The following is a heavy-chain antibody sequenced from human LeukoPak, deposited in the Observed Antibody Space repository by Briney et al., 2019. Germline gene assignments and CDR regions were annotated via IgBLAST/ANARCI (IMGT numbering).Heavy chain of an antibody. V-gene: IGHV4-59*08. J-gene: IGHJ3*02. D-gene: IGHD1-26*01. CDR2: IYYSRST. Sequence: PSETLSLTCTVSGGSISSYYWSWIRQPPGKGLEWIGYIYYSRSTNYNPSLKSRVTISVDTSKNQFSLKLSSVTAADTAVYYCARLPPGSYSRQAFDIWGQGTMVTVSS. CDR3: ARLPPGSYSRQAFDI. CDR1: GGSISSYY.